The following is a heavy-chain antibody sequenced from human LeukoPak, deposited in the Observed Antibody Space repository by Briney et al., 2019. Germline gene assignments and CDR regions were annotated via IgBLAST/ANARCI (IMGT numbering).Heavy chain of an antibody. Sequence: SETLSLTCTVSGDSISDNYWSWIRQSPGKGLEWIGYISYRGSTNYNPSLKSRVTISLDTSKNQFSLKLSSVTATDTALYYCARGGTDFDYWGQGTLVTVSS. D-gene: IGHD2-15*01. CDR3: ARGGTDFDY. CDR1: GDSISDNY. CDR2: ISYRGST. J-gene: IGHJ4*02. V-gene: IGHV4-59*08.